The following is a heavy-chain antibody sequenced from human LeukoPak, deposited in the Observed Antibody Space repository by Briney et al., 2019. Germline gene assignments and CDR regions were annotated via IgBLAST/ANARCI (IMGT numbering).Heavy chain of an antibody. D-gene: IGHD3-3*01. CDR3: ARENYDFWSGYYGWYFDY. V-gene: IGHV4-39*07. CDR2: IYYSGST. Sequence: PSETLSLTCTVSGGSISSSSYYWGWIRQPPGKGLEWIGSIYYSGSTYYNPSLKSRVTISVDTSKNQFSLKLSSVTAADTAVYYCARENYDFWSGYYGWYFDYWGQGTLVTVSS. J-gene: IGHJ4*02. CDR1: GGSISSSSYY.